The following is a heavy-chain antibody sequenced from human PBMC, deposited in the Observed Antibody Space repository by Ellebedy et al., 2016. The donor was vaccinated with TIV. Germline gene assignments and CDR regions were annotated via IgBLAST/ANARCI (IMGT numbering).Heavy chain of an antibody. CDR2: INSDGSSA. CDR1: GFTFSNYW. D-gene: IGHD2-21*02. V-gene: IGHV3-74*01. Sequence: GGSLRLXCAASGFTFSNYWMYWVRQAPGKGLVWVSRINSDGSSANYADFVEGRFTFSRDNAKNTLYLQMNSLRAEDTAIYYCARAYCGGDCLGAFDLWGQGTMVTVSS. CDR3: ARAYCGGDCLGAFDL. J-gene: IGHJ3*01.